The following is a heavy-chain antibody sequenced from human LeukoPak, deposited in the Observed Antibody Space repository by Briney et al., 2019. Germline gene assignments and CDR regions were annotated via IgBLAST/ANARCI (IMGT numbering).Heavy chain of an antibody. Sequence: SETLCLTCTVSGASMSNSYWSWIRQPAGKGLEWIGRIYTSGSTNYNPSLKSRVTMSVDTSKNQFSLKLSSVTAADTAVYDCARWGQQSFDCWGQGTLVTVSA. CDR3: ARWGQQSFDC. J-gene: IGHJ4*02. CDR2: IYTSGST. CDR1: GASMSNSY. V-gene: IGHV4-4*07. D-gene: IGHD6-13*01.